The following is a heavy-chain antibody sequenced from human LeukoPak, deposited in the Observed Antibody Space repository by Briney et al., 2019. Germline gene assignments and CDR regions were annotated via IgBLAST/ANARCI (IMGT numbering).Heavy chain of an antibody. V-gene: IGHV4-59*01. J-gene: IGHJ3*02. CDR3: ARGYDTIFGVVITDDAFDI. D-gene: IGHD3-3*01. CDR2: IYYSGST. CDR1: GGSISGYY. Sequence: SETLSLTCTVSGGSISGYYWSWIRQPPGKGLEWIGYIYYSGSTNYNPSLKSRVTISVDTSKNQFSLKLSSVTAADTAVYYCARGYDTIFGVVITDDAFDIWGQGTMVTVSS.